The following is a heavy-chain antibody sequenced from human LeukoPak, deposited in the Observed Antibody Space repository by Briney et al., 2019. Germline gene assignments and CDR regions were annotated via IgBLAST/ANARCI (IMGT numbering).Heavy chain of an antibody. D-gene: IGHD3-22*01. V-gene: IGHV1-46*01. J-gene: IGHJ3*01. CDR2: INPSGGST. CDR3: AREGSSGQLL. CDR1: AYTFTNYY. Sequence: ASVKDSCKASAYTFTNYYLHWVRQAPGQGLEWMGIINPSGGSTSYAQKFQGRVTMTRDTSTSTVYMELSSLRSEDTAVYYCAREGSSGQLLWGQGSMVTVSS.